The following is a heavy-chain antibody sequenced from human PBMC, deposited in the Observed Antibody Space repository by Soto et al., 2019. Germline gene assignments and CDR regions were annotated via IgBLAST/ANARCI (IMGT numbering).Heavy chain of an antibody. V-gene: IGHV6-1*01. CDR2: TYYRSQWYY. J-gene: IGHJ4*02. D-gene: IGHD2-15*01. Sequence: QVQLQQSGPELVKPSQTLSLTCAISGDSVSSNSATWNWIRQSPSRGLEWLGRTYYRSQWYYDYAVSVKSXXSXNRXTSKNQFSLQLDSLTPEDTAVYFCVRLIGNSWLDQWGQGTLVTVSS. CDR1: GDSVSSNSAT. CDR3: VRLIGNSWLDQ.